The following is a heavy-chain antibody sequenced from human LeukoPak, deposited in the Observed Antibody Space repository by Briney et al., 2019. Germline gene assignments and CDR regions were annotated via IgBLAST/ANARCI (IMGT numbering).Heavy chain of an antibody. J-gene: IGHJ4*02. D-gene: IGHD2-15*01. Sequence: SETLSLTCAVYGGSFSGYYWSWIRQPPGKGLELIGEINHSGSTNYNPSLKSRVTISVDTSKNQFSLKLSSVTAADTAVYYCARGRGIVDYWGQGTLVTVSS. CDR1: GGSFSGYY. CDR3: ARGRGIVDY. CDR2: INHSGST. V-gene: IGHV4-34*01.